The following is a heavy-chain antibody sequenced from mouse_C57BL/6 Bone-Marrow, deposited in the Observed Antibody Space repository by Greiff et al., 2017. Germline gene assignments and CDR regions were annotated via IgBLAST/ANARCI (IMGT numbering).Heavy chain of an antibody. CDR3: ARHKAITTDFAY. Sequence: EVHLVESGGDLVKPGGSLKLSCAASGFTFSSYGMSWVRQTPDKRLEWVATISSGGSYTYYPDSVKGRFTISRDNAKNTLYLQMSSLKSEDTAMYYCARHKAITTDFAYWGQGTLVTVSA. CDR2: ISSGGSYT. V-gene: IGHV5-6*01. D-gene: IGHD1-1*01. CDR1: GFTFSSYG. J-gene: IGHJ3*01.